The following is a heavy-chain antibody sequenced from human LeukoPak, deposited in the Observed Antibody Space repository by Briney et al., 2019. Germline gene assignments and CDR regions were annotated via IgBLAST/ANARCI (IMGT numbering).Heavy chain of an antibody. CDR2: INQGGSET. Sequence: GGSLRLSCAASGFTFTNYWMAWVRQAPGKGLEWVANINQGGSETYYVEYVKGRFTISRDNAKNSLYLQMNTLRAEDTAVYYCARDFLYYYDSSGYSPAYYYGMDVWGQGTTVTVSS. V-gene: IGHV3-7*01. CDR3: ARDFLYYYDSSGYSPAYYYGMDV. J-gene: IGHJ6*02. CDR1: GFTFTNYW. D-gene: IGHD3-22*01.